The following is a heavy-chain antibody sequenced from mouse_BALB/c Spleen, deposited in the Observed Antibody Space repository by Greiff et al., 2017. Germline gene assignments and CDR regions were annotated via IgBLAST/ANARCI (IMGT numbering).Heavy chain of an antibody. D-gene: IGHD2-14*01. CDR3: ARGVYRYDSYAMDY. J-gene: IGHJ4*01. V-gene: IGHV5-6-3*01. Sequence: VQLQQSGGGLVQPGGSLKLSCAASGFTFSSYGMSWVRQTPDKRLELVATINSNGGSTYYPDSVKGRFTISRDNAKNTLYLQMSSLKSEDTAMYYCARGVYRYDSYAMDYWGQGTSVTVSS. CDR2: INSNGGST. CDR1: GFTFSSYG.